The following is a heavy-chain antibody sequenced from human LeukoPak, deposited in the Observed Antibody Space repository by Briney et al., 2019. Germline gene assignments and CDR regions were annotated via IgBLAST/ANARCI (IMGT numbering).Heavy chain of an antibody. D-gene: IGHD3-10*01. CDR2: IYPGDSGT. Sequence: GESLKISCKGSGYSFTSYWIGWVRQIPGKGLEWMGIIYPGDSGTRYSPSFQGQVTISADKSISTAYLQWSSLKASDTAMYYCARIYFGSGSASHYGVDVWGQGTPVTVSS. CDR1: GYSFTSYW. J-gene: IGHJ6*02. V-gene: IGHV5-51*01. CDR3: ARIYFGSGSASHYGVDV.